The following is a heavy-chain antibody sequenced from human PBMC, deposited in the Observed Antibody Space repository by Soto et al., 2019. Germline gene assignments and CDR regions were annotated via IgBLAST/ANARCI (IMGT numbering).Heavy chain of an antibody. CDR2: INHSGTT. Sequence: SSDTLSLTCAVSGGSISSSNWWTWVRQPPEKGLEWIGEINHSGTTNYNPSLKSRVTISVDKSKNQFSLKLTSVTAADTAMYYCARAAYGMDVWGQGTTVTVSS. J-gene: IGHJ6*02. CDR1: GGSISSSNW. V-gene: IGHV4-4*02. CDR3: ARAAYGMDV.